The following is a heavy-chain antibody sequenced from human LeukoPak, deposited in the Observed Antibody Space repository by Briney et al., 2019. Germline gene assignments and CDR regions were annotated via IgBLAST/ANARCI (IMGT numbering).Heavy chain of an antibody. Sequence: ASVKVSCKASGYTFTSYAMHWVRQAPGQRLEWMGWINAGNGSTKYSQKFQGRVTITRDTSASTAYMELSSLRSEDTAVYYCARFEYYDTLTGYHTPYYYYGMDVWGQGTTVTVSS. V-gene: IGHV1-3*01. CDR1: GYTFTSYA. CDR3: ARFEYYDTLTGYHTPYYYYGMDV. J-gene: IGHJ6*02. D-gene: IGHD3-9*01. CDR2: INAGNGST.